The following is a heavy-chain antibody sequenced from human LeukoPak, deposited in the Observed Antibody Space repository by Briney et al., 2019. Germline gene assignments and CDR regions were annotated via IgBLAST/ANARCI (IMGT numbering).Heavy chain of an antibody. CDR2: ISWNSGSI. CDR3: AKEGGGDYGDY. D-gene: IGHD2-15*01. V-gene: IGHV3-9*01. CDR1: GFTFDDYA. J-gene: IGHJ4*02. Sequence: GGSLRLSCAASGFTFDDYAMHWVRQAPGKGLEWVSGISWNSGSIGYADSVKGRFTISRDNAKNSLYLQMNSLRAEDTALYYCAKEGGGDYGDYWGQGTLVTVSS.